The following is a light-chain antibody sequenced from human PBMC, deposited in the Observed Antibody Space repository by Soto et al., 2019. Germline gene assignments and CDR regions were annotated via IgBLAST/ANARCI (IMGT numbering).Light chain of an antibody. V-gene: IGKV3-20*01. Sequence: EIVLTQSPGTLSLSPGERATLSCRASQSVSSSYLAWYQQKPGQAPRLLIYGASSRAPGIPDRFSGSGSVTDFTLTISRLEPEDFPVYYCQQYGSSPGTFGQGTKVEIK. CDR3: QQYGSSPGT. CDR2: GAS. J-gene: IGKJ1*01. CDR1: QSVSSSY.